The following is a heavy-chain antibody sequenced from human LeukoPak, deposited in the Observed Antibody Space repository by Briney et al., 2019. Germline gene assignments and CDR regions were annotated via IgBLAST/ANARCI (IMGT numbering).Heavy chain of an antibody. CDR3: AKDIFGLWSQDYYYYYGMDV. CDR2: ISSSSSTI. CDR1: GFTFSSYS. V-gene: IGHV3-48*04. J-gene: IGHJ6*02. Sequence: PGGSLRLSCAASGFTFSSYSMNWVRQAPGKGLEWVSYISSSSSTIYYADSVKGRFTISRDNAKNSLYLQMNSLRAEDTALYYCAKDIFGLWSQDYYYYYGMDVWGQGTTVTVSS. D-gene: IGHD5-18*01.